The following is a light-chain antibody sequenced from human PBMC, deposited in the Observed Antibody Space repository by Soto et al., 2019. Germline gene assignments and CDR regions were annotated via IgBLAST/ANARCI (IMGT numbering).Light chain of an antibody. Sequence: ETVMTQSPAALSVSPGERATLPCRASQSVGSSLAWYQQKVGQAPRLRIYGASTRATGIPARFSGSGSGTEFTLTISGLQSEDFAVYYCQQYNNWPPTFGQGTKVEIK. CDR2: GAS. V-gene: IGKV3-15*01. CDR3: QQYNNWPPT. CDR1: QSVGSS. J-gene: IGKJ1*01.